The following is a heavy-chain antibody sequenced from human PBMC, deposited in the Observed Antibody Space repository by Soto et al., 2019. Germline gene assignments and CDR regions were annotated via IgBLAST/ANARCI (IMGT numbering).Heavy chain of an antibody. J-gene: IGHJ6*02. CDR1: GFTFSSYA. Sequence: EVQLLESGGGLVQPGGSLRLSCAASGFTFSSYAMSWVRQAPGKGLEWVSAISGSGGSTYYSDSVKGRFTLSRDNSKNTLYLQMNSLRAEDTAVYYCAKSHEYSSSWRYYYYGMDVWGQGTTVTVSS. CDR2: ISGSGGST. V-gene: IGHV3-23*01. D-gene: IGHD6-6*01. CDR3: AKSHEYSSSWRYYYYGMDV.